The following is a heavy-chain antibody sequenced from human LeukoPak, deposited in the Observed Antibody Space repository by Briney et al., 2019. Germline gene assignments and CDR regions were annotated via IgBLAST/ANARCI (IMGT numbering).Heavy chain of an antibody. J-gene: IGHJ5*02. Sequence: SETLSLTCTVSGGSISSSSYYRGWIRQPPGKGLEWIGSIYYSGSTYYNPSLKSRVAISVDTSKNQFSLKLSSVTAADTAVYYCARHRTALLGYCSSTSCYARNGWFDPWGQGTLVTVSS. V-gene: IGHV4-39*01. CDR3: ARHRTALLGYCSSTSCYARNGWFDP. D-gene: IGHD2-2*01. CDR2: IYYSGST. CDR1: GGSISSSSYY.